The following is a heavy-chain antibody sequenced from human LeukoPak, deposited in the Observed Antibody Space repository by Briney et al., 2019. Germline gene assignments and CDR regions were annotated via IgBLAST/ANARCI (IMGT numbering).Heavy chain of an antibody. CDR2: TEEHGSEK. CDR3: ARGVAHLYYSYYMDV. CDR1: GFMFSDYW. D-gene: IGHD5-12*01. V-gene: IGHV3-7*01. Sequence: GGSLRLSCAASGFMFSDYWMSWVRQAPGRGLEWVANTEEHGSEKYYVDSVKGRFTISRDNAKNSLYLQLNSLRVEDTAVYYCARGVAHLYYSYYMDVWGKGTTVTVSS. J-gene: IGHJ6*03.